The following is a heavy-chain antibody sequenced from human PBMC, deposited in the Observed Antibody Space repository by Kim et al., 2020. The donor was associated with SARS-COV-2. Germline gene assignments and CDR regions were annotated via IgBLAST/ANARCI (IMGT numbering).Heavy chain of an antibody. D-gene: IGHD6-6*01. CDR1: GFTFSSYG. CDR3: AKKMRSYSSSSPTRWWEGLDY. CDR2: ISYDGSYK. V-gene: IGHV3-30*18. Sequence: GGSLRLSCAASGFTFSSYGMHWVRQAPGKGLEWVAVISYDGSYKYYADSVKGRFTISRDNSKNTLYLQMNSLRAEDTAVYYCAKKMRSYSSSSPTRWWEGLDYWGQGTLVTVSS. J-gene: IGHJ4*02.